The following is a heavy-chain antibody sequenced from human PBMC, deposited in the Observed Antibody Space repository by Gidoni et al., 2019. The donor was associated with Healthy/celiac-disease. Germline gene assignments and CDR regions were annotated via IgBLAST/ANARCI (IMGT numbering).Heavy chain of an antibody. D-gene: IGHD4-17*01. V-gene: IGHV3-30*18. CDR3: AKDLSGDFDAFDI. Sequence: QVQLVESGGGVVQPGRALRLYCAASGCAFSSYGMPWVRQAPGKGLELLAFLSYDGSNKYYADSVKGRFTISRDNSKNTLYLQMNSLRAEDTAVYYCAKDLSGDFDAFDIWGQGTMVTVSS. CDR2: LSYDGSNK. CDR1: GCAFSSYG. J-gene: IGHJ3*02.